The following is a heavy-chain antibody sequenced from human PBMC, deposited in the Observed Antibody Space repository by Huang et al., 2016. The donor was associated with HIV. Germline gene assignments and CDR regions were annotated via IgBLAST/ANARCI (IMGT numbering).Heavy chain of an antibody. CDR3: ARHMDCSSSSCLAGGHERGPFDM. Sequence: QLQLQESGPGLVKPSETLSLTCSVSGGSINSSSYYWGWIRQPPGKGLEWIGSIYYSDSTFYNPSLKSRVTISVDTSKNQFSRRLSSVTAADTSVYYCARHMDCSSSSCLAGGHERGPFDMWGQGTMVTVSS. D-gene: IGHD2-2*01. CDR2: IYYSDST. V-gene: IGHV4-39*01. J-gene: IGHJ3*02. CDR1: GGSINSSSYY.